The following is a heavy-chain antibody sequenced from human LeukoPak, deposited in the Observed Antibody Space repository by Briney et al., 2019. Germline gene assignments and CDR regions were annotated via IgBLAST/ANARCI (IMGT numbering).Heavy chain of an antibody. D-gene: IGHD1-26*01. Sequence: GSLRLSCAASGFTFISYDIHWGRQAPGKGLQWGAVMSSDGSIKIYTDSVKGRFTISRDNSKNTLYLEMNSLRVDDTAVYYCARDLVSGAPDYFDSWGQGTLVTVSS. CDR3: ARDLVSGAPDYFDS. CDR2: MSSDGSIK. CDR1: GFTFISYD. V-gene: IGHV3-30-3*01. J-gene: IGHJ4*02.